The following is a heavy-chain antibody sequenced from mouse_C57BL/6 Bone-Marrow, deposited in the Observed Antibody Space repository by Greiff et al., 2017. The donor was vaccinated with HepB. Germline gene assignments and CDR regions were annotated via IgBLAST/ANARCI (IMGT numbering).Heavy chain of an antibody. V-gene: IGHV1-64*01. Sequence: QVQLQQPGAELVKPGASVKLSCKASGYTFTSYWMHWVKQRPGQGLEWIGMIQPNSGSTNYNEKFKSKATLTVDKSSSTAYMQLSSLTSEDSAVYYCARWRAGGFAYWGQGSLVTVSA. D-gene: IGHD3-3*01. J-gene: IGHJ3*01. CDR2: IQPNSGST. CDR1: GYTFTSYW. CDR3: ARWRAGGFAY.